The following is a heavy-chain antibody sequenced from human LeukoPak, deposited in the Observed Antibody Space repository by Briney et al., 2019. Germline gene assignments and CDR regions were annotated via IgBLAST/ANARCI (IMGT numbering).Heavy chain of an antibody. CDR3: ARDATTYYYDSSGTTKDY. Sequence: GGSLRLSCAASGFTFSSYSMNCVRQAPGKGLEGVSSISSSSSYIYYADSVKGRFTISRDNAKNSLYLQMNTLRAEDTAVYYWARDATTYYYDSSGTTKDYWGQGTLVTVSS. V-gene: IGHV3-21*01. CDR1: GFTFSSYS. D-gene: IGHD3-22*01. J-gene: IGHJ4*02. CDR2: ISSSSSYI.